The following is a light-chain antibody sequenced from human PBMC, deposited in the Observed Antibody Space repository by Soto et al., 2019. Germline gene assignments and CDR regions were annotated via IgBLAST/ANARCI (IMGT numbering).Light chain of an antibody. CDR3: QQYHIYSGT. CDR1: QTIDSW. CDR2: KAS. Sequence: IQMTQSPSTLSASVGDRVTITCRACQTIDSWLAWYQQRPGKPPNLLIYKASTLASGVPSRFSGSGSGTEFTLTINSLQPDDFATYYCQQYHIYSGTFGQGTKV. V-gene: IGKV1-5*03. J-gene: IGKJ1*01.